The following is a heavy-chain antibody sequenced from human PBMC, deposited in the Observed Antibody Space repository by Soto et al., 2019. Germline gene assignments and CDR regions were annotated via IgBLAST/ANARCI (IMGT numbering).Heavy chain of an antibody. CDR2: ISGSGGST. Sequence: GGSLRLSCAASGFTFSSYAMSWVRQAPGKGLEWVSAISGSGGSTYYADSVKGRFTISRDNSKNTMYLQMNSLRADDTAVYYCAKAGDHYDSSGYYDYWGQGTLVTVSS. CDR1: GFTFSSYA. D-gene: IGHD3-22*01. V-gene: IGHV3-23*01. J-gene: IGHJ4*02. CDR3: AKAGDHYDSSGYYDY.